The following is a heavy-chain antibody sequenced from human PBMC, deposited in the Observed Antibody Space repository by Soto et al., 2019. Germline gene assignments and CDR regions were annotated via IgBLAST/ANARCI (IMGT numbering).Heavy chain of an antibody. CDR1: GYTFTSYY. V-gene: IGHV1-46*03. D-gene: IGHD3-3*01. Sequence: GASVKVSCKASGYTFTSYYMHWVRQAPGQGLEWMGIINPSGGSTSYAQKFQGRVTMTRDTSTSTVYMELSSLRSEDTAVYYCARDPDWFGVGFHFDYWGQGTLVTVSS. CDR2: INPSGGST. J-gene: IGHJ4*02. CDR3: ARDPDWFGVGFHFDY.